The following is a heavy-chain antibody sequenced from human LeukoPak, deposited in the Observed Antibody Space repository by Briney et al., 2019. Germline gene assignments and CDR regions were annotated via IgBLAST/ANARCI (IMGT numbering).Heavy chain of an antibody. J-gene: IGHJ6*04. CDR3: ATTIVRGVIRYGMDV. V-gene: IGHV1-69*06. CDR2: IIPIFGTA. CDR1: GGTFSSYA. D-gene: IGHD3-10*01. Sequence: SVKVSCKASGGTFSSYAISWVRQAPGQGLEWMGGIIPIFGTANYAQKFQGRVTITADNSTSTAYMEVSSLRSEDAAVYYCATTIVRGVIRYGMDVWGKGPTVTVSS.